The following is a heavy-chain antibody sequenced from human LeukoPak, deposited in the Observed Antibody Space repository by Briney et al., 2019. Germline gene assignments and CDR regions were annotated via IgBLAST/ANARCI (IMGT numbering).Heavy chain of an antibody. V-gene: IGHV1-3*01. D-gene: IGHD3-3*01. Sequence: ASVKVSCKASGYTFTSYGISWVRQAPGQRLEWMGWINAGNVNTKYSQKFQGRVTITRDTSASTAYMELSSLRSEDTAVYYCARGSRTYDFWSGSLYYYYGMDVWGQGTTVTVSS. J-gene: IGHJ6*02. CDR2: INAGNVNT. CDR1: GYTFTSYG. CDR3: ARGSRTYDFWSGSLYYYYGMDV.